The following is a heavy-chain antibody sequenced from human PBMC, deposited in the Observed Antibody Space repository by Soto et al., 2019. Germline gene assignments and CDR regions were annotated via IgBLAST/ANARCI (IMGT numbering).Heavy chain of an antibody. CDR3: ARDKRPAYGSGQLTYYYYGMDV. J-gene: IGHJ6*02. V-gene: IGHV4-4*07. CDR1: GGSISSYY. Sequence: PSETLSLTCTVSGGSISSYYWSWIRQPAGKGLEWIGRIYTSGSTNYNPSLKSRVTMSVDTSKNQFSLKLSSVTAADTAVYYCARDKRPAYGSGQLTYYYYGMDVWGQGTTVTVSS. CDR2: IYTSGST. D-gene: IGHD3-10*01.